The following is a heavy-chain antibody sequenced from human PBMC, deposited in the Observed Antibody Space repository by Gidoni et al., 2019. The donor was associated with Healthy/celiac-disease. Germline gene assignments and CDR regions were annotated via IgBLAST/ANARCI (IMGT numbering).Heavy chain of an antibody. CDR1: GFTFRSYA. CDR2: ISGSGCST. J-gene: IGHJ4*02. D-gene: IGHD5-12*01. Sequence: EVQLLESGGGLVQPGGSLRLSGPASGFTFRSYAMSWVRQAPGKGLEWVSAISGSGCSTYYADSVKGRFTISRDNSKNTLYLQMNSLRAEDTAVYYCAKDRAGDGYKTSYFDYWGQGTLVTVSS. CDR3: AKDRAGDGYKTSYFDY. V-gene: IGHV3-23*01.